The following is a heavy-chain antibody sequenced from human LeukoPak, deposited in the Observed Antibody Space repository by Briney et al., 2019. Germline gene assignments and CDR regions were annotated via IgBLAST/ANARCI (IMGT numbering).Heavy chain of an antibody. CDR3: ARDHSSDWYSLVVTSEYFQH. CDR2: ISSSHI. Sequence: GGSLRLSCAASGFTFSTFRVNWVRQPPGKGLEWVSSISSSHIYYADSVRGRFTISRDDAKNSLYLQMNSLRAEDTAVYYCARDHSSDWYSLVVTSEYFQHWGQGTLVTVSS. CDR1: GFTFSTFR. J-gene: IGHJ1*01. D-gene: IGHD6-19*01. V-gene: IGHV3-21*06.